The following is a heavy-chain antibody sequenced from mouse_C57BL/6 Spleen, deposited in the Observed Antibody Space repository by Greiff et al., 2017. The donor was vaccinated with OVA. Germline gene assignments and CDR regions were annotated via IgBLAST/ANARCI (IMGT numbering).Heavy chain of an antibody. D-gene: IGHD1-1*01. Sequence: VQGVESGPELVKPGASVKLSCKASGYTFTSYDINWVKQRPGQGLEWIGWIYPRDGSTKYNEKFKGKATLTVDTSSSTAYMELHSLTSEDSAVYFCARHYYGSSYEWYFDVWGTGTTVTVSS. CDR2: IYPRDGST. CDR1: GYTFTSYD. J-gene: IGHJ1*03. V-gene: IGHV1-85*01. CDR3: ARHYYGSSYEWYFDV.